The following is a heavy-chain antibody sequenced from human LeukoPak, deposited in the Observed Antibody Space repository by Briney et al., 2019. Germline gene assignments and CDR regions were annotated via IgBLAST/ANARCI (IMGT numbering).Heavy chain of an antibody. V-gene: IGHV3-7*01. CDR1: GFSFSSYW. J-gene: IGHJ4*02. CDR2: IKQDGREK. D-gene: IGHD3-10*01. Sequence: GGSLRLSCVASGFSFSSYWMTWVRQGTGKGLEWVAGIKQDGREKFYVDSVKGRFTISRDNAKNSMYLQMNSPRAEDTAVYYCVRDSGFFESWGQGSLVTVSS. CDR3: VRDSGFFES.